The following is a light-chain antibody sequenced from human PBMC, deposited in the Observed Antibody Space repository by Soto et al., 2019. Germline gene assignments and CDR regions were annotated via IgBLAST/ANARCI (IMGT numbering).Light chain of an antibody. CDR2: GNF. CDR3: QSYDSSLSGVV. Sequence: QSVLTQPPSASGTPGQRVTISCSGGTSNIGRNAVNWYLQLPGTAPKLLIYGNFNRPSGVPDRFSGSKSGTSASLAITGLQAGDEADYYCQSYDSSLSGVVFGGGTKLTVL. V-gene: IGLV1-40*01. J-gene: IGLJ2*01. CDR1: TSNIGRNA.